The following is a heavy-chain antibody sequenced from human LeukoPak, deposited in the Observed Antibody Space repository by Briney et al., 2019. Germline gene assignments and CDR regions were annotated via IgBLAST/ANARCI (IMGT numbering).Heavy chain of an antibody. J-gene: IGHJ4*02. CDR3: ARGRKWGESGFDY. CDR2: TYYRSEWYN. D-gene: IGHD2-8*01. Sequence: KSSQTLSLTCAISGDIVSSDNAAWNWIRQSPSRGLEWLGRTYYRSEWYNDYAVSVKSRITINPDTSKNQCSLQLNSVTPEDTAVYFCARGRKWGESGFDYWGQGALVTVSS. CDR1: GDIVSSDNAA. V-gene: IGHV6-1*01.